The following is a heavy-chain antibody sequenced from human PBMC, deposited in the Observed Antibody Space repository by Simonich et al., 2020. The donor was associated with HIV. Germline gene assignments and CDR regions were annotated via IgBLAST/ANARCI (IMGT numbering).Heavy chain of an antibody. CDR2: SNHSGST. V-gene: IGHV4-34*01. J-gene: IGHJ4*02. Sequence: QVQLQQWGAGLLKPSETLSLTCAVYGGSCSGYYWSWIRQPPGKGLEWIGESNHSGSTNYNPSLKSRVTISVDTSKNQFSLKLSSVTAADTAVYYCARRHPTAVTTPYFDYWGQGTLVTVSS. D-gene: IGHD4-17*01. CDR1: GGSCSGYY. CDR3: ARRHPTAVTTPYFDY.